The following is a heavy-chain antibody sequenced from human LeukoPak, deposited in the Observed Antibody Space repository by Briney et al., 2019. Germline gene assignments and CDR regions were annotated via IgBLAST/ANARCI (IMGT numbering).Heavy chain of an antibody. J-gene: IGHJ4*02. CDR2: MNPNSGNT. D-gene: IGHD1-1*01. CDR1: GYTFSTCD. CDR3: ARVLGSISH. V-gene: IGHV1-8*01. Sequence: ASVKVSCKASGYTFSTCDINWVRQATGQGLEWMGWMNPNSGNTGFAHRFQGRVTLTRDTAISTAYMELSSLRSEDTAVYYCARVLGSISHWGQGTLVTVSS.